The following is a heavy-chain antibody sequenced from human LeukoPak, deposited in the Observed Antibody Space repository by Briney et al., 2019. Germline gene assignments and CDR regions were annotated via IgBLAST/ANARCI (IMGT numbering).Heavy chain of an antibody. J-gene: IGHJ4*01. CDR3: ARDTNYYDSSGYYSRSDFDY. Sequence: GGSLRLSCAASGFTFSSYSMNWVRQAPGKGLEWVSSITSSTNYIYYADSVKGRFTISRDDAKNTLYLQMNSLRAEDTAVYYCARDTNYYDSSGYYSRSDFDYWGHGTLVTVSS. V-gene: IGHV3-21*04. CDR2: ITSSTNYI. D-gene: IGHD3-22*01. CDR1: GFTFSSYS.